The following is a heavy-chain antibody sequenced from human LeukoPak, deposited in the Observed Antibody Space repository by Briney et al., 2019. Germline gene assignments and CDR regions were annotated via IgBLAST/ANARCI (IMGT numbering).Heavy chain of an antibody. CDR2: INPNSGGT. CDR1: GYTFTHYY. CDR3: ARTEYSSSSGGFDP. Sequence: GASVTVSFTASGYTFTHYYMYWVGQAPGKGREWMGWINPNSGGTYYAQKFQGMFTMTSDTSISTGYMELSRLRSDDTAVYYCARTEYSSSSGGFDPWGQGTLVTVSS. D-gene: IGHD6-6*01. J-gene: IGHJ5*02. V-gene: IGHV1-2*02.